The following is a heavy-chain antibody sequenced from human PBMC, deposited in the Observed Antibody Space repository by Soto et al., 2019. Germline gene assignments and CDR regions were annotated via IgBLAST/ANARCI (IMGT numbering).Heavy chain of an antibody. J-gene: IGHJ4*02. CDR3: AGAESHDTAYFSPY. V-gene: IGHV3-49*04. CDR1: GFPFDDSA. CDR2: IRSHSYQETP. D-gene: IGHD1-1*01. Sequence: GGSLRLSCTDSGFPFDDSAINRVRHAPGKGLEWVVLIRSHSYQETPEYAAAVKGRFTISRDTSNSIAYLQMSSQNLEDSGVYYCAGAESHDTAYFSPYWGQGAPVTISS.